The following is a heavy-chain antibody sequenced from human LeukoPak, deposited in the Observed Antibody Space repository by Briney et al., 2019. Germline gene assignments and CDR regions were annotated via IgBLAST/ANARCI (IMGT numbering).Heavy chain of an antibody. Sequence: PSETLSLTCIVSGGSISSNTYYWGWIRQPPGKGLEWIASIYYSGSTYYNPSLKSRATISVDTSKNQFSLKLNSVTAADTAVYYCATFCSGASCYGGNWGQGTLVTVSS. CDR3: ATFCSGASCYGGN. CDR1: GGSISSNTYY. CDR2: IYYSGST. J-gene: IGHJ4*02. V-gene: IGHV4-39*01. D-gene: IGHD2-15*01.